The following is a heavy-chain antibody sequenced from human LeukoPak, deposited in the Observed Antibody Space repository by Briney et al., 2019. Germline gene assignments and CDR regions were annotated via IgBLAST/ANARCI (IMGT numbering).Heavy chain of an antibody. CDR2: ISYDGSNK. J-gene: IGHJ4*02. CDR1: GFTFSSYG. D-gene: IGHD3-10*01. V-gene: IGHV3-30*18. CDR3: AKDTGAMVRGEVDY. Sequence: GGSLRLSCAASGFTFSSYGMHWVRQAPGKGLEWVAVISYDGSNKYYADSVKGRFTISRDNSKNTLYLQMNSLRAEDTALYYCAKDTGAMVRGEVDYWGQGTLVTVSS.